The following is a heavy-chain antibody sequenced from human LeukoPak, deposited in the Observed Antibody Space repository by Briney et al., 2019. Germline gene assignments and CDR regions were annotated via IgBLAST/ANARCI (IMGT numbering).Heavy chain of an antibody. CDR2: IYYSGST. CDR3: ASSAYCGGDCYYDY. V-gene: IGHV4-31*03. J-gene: IGHJ4*02. CDR1: GGSISSGGYY. Sequence: SETLSLTCTVSGGSISSGGYYWSWISQHPGKGLEWIGYIYYSGSTYYNPSLKSRVTISVDTSKNQFSLKLSSVTAADTAVYYCASSAYCGGDCYYDYWGQGTLVTVSS. D-gene: IGHD2-21*02.